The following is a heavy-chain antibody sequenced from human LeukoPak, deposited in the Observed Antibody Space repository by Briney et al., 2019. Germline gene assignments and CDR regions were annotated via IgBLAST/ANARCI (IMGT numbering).Heavy chain of an antibody. J-gene: IGHJ4*02. V-gene: IGHV4-61*02. CDR3: ARGLYYYGSGSRWDY. Sequence: SQTLSLTCTDSGGSLSSGSYYWGWVRQPAGKGLEWLGRIYTSGSTNYNPSLKSRVTISVDTSKNQFSLKLSSVTAADTAVYYCARGLYYYGSGSRWDYWGQGTLVTVSS. CDR2: IYTSGST. D-gene: IGHD3-10*01. CDR1: GGSLSSGSYY.